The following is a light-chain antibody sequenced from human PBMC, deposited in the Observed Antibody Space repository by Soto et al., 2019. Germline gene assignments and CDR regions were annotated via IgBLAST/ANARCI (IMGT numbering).Light chain of an antibody. Sequence: EIVMTQSPDTLYVSPGEGATLSCRASQSVRTKLAWYQQKAGQAPRLLIYAASSRATGVPDRFSGSGSGTDFTLTISRLEPEDFAVYYCQHYVTSPLTFGGGTKVDIK. V-gene: IGKV3-20*01. CDR2: AAS. CDR3: QHYVTSPLT. CDR1: QSVRTK. J-gene: IGKJ4*01.